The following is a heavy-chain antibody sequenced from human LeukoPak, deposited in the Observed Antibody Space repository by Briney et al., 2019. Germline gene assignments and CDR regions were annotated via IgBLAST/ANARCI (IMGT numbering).Heavy chain of an antibody. CDR2: ISGSGGDT. CDR1: GFTFSSHA. V-gene: IGHV3-23*01. J-gene: IGHJ4*02. Sequence: PGGSLRLSCAVSGFTFSSHAMSWVRQAPGKGLDWVSAISGSGGDTYYADSVKGRFTISRDNSKNTLYLQMNSLRAEDTAVYYCAKEVGYRNGHPPDYWGQGTLVTVSS. CDR3: AKEVGYRNGHPPDY. D-gene: IGHD5-18*01.